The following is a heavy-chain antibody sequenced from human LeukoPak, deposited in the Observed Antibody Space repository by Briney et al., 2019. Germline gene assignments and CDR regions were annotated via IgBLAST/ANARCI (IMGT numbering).Heavy chain of an antibody. J-gene: IGHJ3*02. CDR3: AAYSGSYFAFDI. CDR2: MNPNSGKT. Sequence: ASVKVSCKASGYTFTSYDINWVRQATGQGHEWMGWMNPNSGKTGYAQKFQGRVTMTRNTSISTAYMELSSLRSEDTAVYYCAAYSGSYFAFDIWGQGTMVTVSS. CDR1: GYTFTSYD. D-gene: IGHD1-26*01. V-gene: IGHV1-8*01.